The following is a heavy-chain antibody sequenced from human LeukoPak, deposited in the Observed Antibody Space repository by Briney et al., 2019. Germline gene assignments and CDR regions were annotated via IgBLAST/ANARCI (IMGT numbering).Heavy chain of an antibody. CDR2: SYRGRGT. J-gene: IGHJ4*02. V-gene: IGHV3-66*01. CDR3: DRIAAAGDIDC. CDR1: GITFWCSY. D-gene: IGHD6-13*01. Sequence: PGGSLTLLCPASGITFWCSYKMWARQATGEGPRCVSISYRGRGTFYADSVKGRFTISRDNSKNAVYLQMNSLRAEDTAVYYCDRIAAAGDIDCWGQGALVS.